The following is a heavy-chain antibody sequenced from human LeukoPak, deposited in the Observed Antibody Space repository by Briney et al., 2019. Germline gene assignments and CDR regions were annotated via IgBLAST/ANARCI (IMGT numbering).Heavy chain of an antibody. CDR2: ISWNSGSI. Sequence: PGRSLRLSCAASGFTFDDYAMHWVRQAPGKGLEWASGISWNSGSIGYADSVKGRFTISRDNAKNSLYLQMKSLRADDMALYYCAKDIGYSRNRALGYWGQGTLVTVSS. D-gene: IGHD6-13*01. CDR1: GFTFDDYA. CDR3: AKDIGYSRNRALGY. J-gene: IGHJ4*02. V-gene: IGHV3-9*03.